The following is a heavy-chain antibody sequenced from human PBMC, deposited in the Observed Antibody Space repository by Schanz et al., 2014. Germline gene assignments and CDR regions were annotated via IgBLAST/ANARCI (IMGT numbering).Heavy chain of an antibody. CDR3: ARLGTGMAVAGSVIDSYYYYMDV. J-gene: IGHJ6*03. D-gene: IGHD6-19*01. CDR1: GGTFSTYT. V-gene: IGHV1-69*02. CDR2: ISPYNGNT. Sequence: QVQLVQSGAEVKKPGSSVKVSCKASGGTFSTYTISWVRQAPGQGLEWMGWISPYNGNTNYAQKLQGRVTSTADKSTSTAYMELTSLRSEDTAVYYCARLGTGMAVAGSVIDSYYYYMDVWGEGTTVTVSS.